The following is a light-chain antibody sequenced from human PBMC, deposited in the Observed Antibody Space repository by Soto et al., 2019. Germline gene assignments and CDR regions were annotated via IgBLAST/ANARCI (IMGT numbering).Light chain of an antibody. Sequence: QSVLTQPPSASGTSGQSVTISCSGSSSNIGVNTVSWYQQLPGTAPKLLIQNINQRPSGVPDRFSGSKSGTSASLVLSGLQSDDEAEYYCAAWDDSLNGVLFGGGTKVTVL. CDR1: SSNIGVNT. CDR2: NIN. CDR3: AAWDDSLNGVL. J-gene: IGLJ2*01. V-gene: IGLV1-44*01.